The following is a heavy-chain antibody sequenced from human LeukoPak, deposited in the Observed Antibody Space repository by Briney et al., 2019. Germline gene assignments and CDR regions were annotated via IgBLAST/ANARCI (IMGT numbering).Heavy chain of an antibody. D-gene: IGHD3-10*01. Sequence: NPSETLSLTCTVSGGSISSGGYYWSWIRQHPGKGLEWIGYIYYSGSTYYNPSLKSRVTISVDTPKNQFSLKLSSVTAADTAVYYCARAAIYYYGSGSYYNFNWFDPWGQGTLVTVSP. CDR1: GGSISSGGYY. J-gene: IGHJ5*02. V-gene: IGHV4-31*03. CDR3: ARAAIYYYGSGSYYNFNWFDP. CDR2: IYYSGST.